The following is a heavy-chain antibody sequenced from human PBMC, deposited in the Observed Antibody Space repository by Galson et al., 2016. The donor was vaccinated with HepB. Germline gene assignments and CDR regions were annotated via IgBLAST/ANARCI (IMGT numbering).Heavy chain of an antibody. D-gene: IGHD3-16*01. CDR2: INQNGGRT. Sequence: SLRLSCAASRLTFSTYWMTWVRQAPGNGLEWVANINQNGGRTNYVDSVKGRFTISSDNAKNSLYLQMNSLRPEDTVIYYCASDHSLPQANYVYDALNIWGQGTLVTVSS. CDR1: RLTFSTYW. V-gene: IGHV3-7*01. J-gene: IGHJ3*02. CDR3: ASDHSLPQANYVYDALNI.